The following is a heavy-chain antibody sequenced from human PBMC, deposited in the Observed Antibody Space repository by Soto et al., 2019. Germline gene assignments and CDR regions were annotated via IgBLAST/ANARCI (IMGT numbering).Heavy chain of an antibody. D-gene: IGHD3-16*01. J-gene: IGHJ4*02. CDR2: FYSSGVA. CDR1: GASIRSTHYF. V-gene: IGHV4-39*02. Sequence: PAETLSLTCTVSGASIRSTHYFWGWIRQPPGKGLEWIGNFYSSGVAHYNPSLKSRVTISIDASKSHFSLNLTSVTAADTAFYYCVVYFQYDYTGAYSDYWGQGTLVTVSS. CDR3: VVYFQYDYTGAYSDY.